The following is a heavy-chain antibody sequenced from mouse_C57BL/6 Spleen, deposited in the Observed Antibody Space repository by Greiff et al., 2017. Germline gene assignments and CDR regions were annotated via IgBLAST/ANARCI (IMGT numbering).Heavy chain of an antibody. CDR2: IDPEDGDT. D-gene: IGHD2-3*01. CDR3: ARSLYDGYFPY. Sequence: EVQLQQSGAELVKPGASVKLSCTASGFNIKGYYMHWVKQRPEQGLEWIGRIDPEDGDTNYAPKFQGKATITADTSSNTAYLQLSSLTSDDTAVCYCARSLYDGYFPYWGQGTLVTVSA. V-gene: IGHV14-2*01. J-gene: IGHJ3*01. CDR1: GFNIKGYY.